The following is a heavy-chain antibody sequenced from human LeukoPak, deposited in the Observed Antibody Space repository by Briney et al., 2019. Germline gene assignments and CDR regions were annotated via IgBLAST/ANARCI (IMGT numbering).Heavy chain of an antibody. V-gene: IGHV1-18*04. D-gene: IGHD3-10*01. CDR1: GYTFTSYG. CDR3: ARDPQTMVRGVIIPDAFDI. J-gene: IGHJ3*02. CDR2: ISAYNGNT. Sequence: ASVKVSCKASGYTFTSYGISWLRQAPGQGLEWMGWISAYNGNTNYAQKLQGRVTMTTDTSTSTAYMELRSLRSDDTAVYYCARDPQTMVRGVIIPDAFDIWGQGTMVTVSS.